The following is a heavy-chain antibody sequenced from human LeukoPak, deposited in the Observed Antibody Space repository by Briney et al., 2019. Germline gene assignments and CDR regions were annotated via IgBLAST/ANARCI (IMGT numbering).Heavy chain of an antibody. V-gene: IGHV3-7*01. CDR1: GFTFSNYW. D-gene: IGHD5-24*01. J-gene: IGHJ4*02. CDR3: ARGADGAFDY. Sequence: GGSLRLSCAASGFTFSNYWMNWVRQAPGKGLEWVADIKQGGGETYNVDSVKGRFSISRDNAKNSLYLQMNSLRAEDTAVYYCARGADGAFDYWGQGIVVTVSP. CDR2: IKQGGGET.